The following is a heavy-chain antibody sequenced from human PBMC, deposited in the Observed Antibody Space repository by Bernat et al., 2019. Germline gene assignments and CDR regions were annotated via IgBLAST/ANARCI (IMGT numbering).Heavy chain of an antibody. CDR3: ARGRQSTMVATGLDY. CDR1: GYTFTSYA. V-gene: IGHV1-3*01. Sequence: QVQLVQAGAAVKKPGASVKVSCKASGYTFTSYAMHWVRQAPGQRLEWMGWINAGNGNTKYSQKFQGRVTITRDTSASTAYMELSSLRSEDTAVYYCARGRQSTMVATGLDYWGQGTLVTFSS. J-gene: IGHJ4*02. D-gene: IGHD3-10*01. CDR2: INAGNGNT.